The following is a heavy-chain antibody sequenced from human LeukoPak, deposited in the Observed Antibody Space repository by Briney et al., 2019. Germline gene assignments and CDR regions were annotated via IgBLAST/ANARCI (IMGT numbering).Heavy chain of an antibody. CDR2: IYNSGST. V-gene: IGHV4-59*01. CDR1: GGSISIYY. J-gene: IGHJ4*02. Sequence: PSETLSLTCTVSGGSISIYYWSWIRQPPGKGMEWVGYIYNSGSTNYNPSLKSRVTISVDTSENQFSLKLSSVTAADTAVYYCARARPDTAMAVDYWGQGTLVTVSS. D-gene: IGHD5-18*01. CDR3: ARARPDTAMAVDY.